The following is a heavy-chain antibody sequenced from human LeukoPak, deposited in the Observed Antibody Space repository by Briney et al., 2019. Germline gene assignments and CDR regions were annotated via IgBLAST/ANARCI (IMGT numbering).Heavy chain of an antibody. V-gene: IGHV3-23*01. D-gene: IGHD3-10*01. CDR1: GFTFSSYA. J-gene: IGHJ3*02. CDR2: ISGSGGST. CDR3: TYFTYYYGSGSLDVFDI. Sequence: GGSLRLSCAASGFTFSSYAMSWVRQAPGKGLEWVSAISGSGGSTYYADSVKGRFTISRDNSKNTLYLQMNSLRAEDTAVFYCTYFTYYYGSGSLDVFDIWGQGTMVTVSS.